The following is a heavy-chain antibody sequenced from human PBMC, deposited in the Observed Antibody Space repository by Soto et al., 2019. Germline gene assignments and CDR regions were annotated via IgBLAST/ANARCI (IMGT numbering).Heavy chain of an antibody. CDR2: IIPILGIA. Sequence: QVQLVQSGAEVKKPGSSVKVSCKASGGTFSSYTISWVRQAPGQGLEWMGRIIPILGIANYAQKFQGRVTITADKSTSTAYMELSSLRSEDTAVYYCARDNGGHWGGSYVPPHLWGQGTLVTVSS. CDR1: GGTFSSYT. D-gene: IGHD1-26*01. CDR3: ARDNGGHWGGSYVPPHL. V-gene: IGHV1-69*08. J-gene: IGHJ5*02.